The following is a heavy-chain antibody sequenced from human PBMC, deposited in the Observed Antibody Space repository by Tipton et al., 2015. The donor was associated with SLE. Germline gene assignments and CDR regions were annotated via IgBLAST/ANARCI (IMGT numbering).Heavy chain of an antibody. V-gene: IGHV4-31*03. CDR3: ARGWYSSSGGGYYFDY. CDR2: IYYSGST. D-gene: IGHD6-13*01. Sequence: TLSLTCTVSGGSISSGVYYWSWIRQHPGKGLEWIGYIYYSGSTYYNPSLKSRVTISVDTSKNPFSLKLSSVTAADTAVYYCARGWYSSSGGGYYFDYWGQGTLVTVSS. J-gene: IGHJ4*02. CDR1: GGSISSGVYY.